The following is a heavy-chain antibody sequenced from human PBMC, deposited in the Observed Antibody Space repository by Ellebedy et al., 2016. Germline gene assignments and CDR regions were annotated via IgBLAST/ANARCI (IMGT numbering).Heavy chain of an antibody. CDR1: GYAFTGYY. D-gene: IGHD5-18*01. V-gene: IGHV1-2*04. CDR3: ARGGYSYGDLNYFDY. J-gene: IGHJ4*02. Sequence: ASVKVSCKASGYAFTGYYMHWVRQAPGQGLEWMGWINPNSGGTNYAQKFQGWVTMTRDTSISTAYMELSRLRSDDTAVYYCARGGYSYGDLNYFDYWGQGTLVTVSS. CDR2: INPNSGGT.